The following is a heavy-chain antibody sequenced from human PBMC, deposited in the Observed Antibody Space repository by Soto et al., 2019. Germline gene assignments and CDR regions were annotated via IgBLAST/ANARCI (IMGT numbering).Heavy chain of an antibody. Sequence: SATLSLTCTVSGGSISSSSYYWGCIRQPPGEGLDWIGSIYYSGSTYYNPSLKSRVTISVDTSKNQFSLKLSPVTAADTAVYYCARHGEEGYYGSPFYYYGMDVWGQGTTVT. CDR1: GGSISSSSYY. D-gene: IGHD3-10*01. CDR3: ARHGEEGYYGSPFYYYGMDV. V-gene: IGHV4-39*01. J-gene: IGHJ6*02. CDR2: IYYSGST.